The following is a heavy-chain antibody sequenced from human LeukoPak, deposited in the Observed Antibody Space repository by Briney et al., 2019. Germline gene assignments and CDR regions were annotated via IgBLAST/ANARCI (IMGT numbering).Heavy chain of an antibody. Sequence: GGSLRLSCAASGFTFSRDSMNWVRQAPGKGLEWVSYINGGGSPIYYADSVRGRFTISRDNAKNSLYLQMNSLRAEDTAVYYCVRDNPRCCGVVPANIDDYWGQGTLVTVSS. CDR1: GFTFSRDS. CDR2: INGGGSPI. V-gene: IGHV3-48*01. D-gene: IGHD2-15*01. J-gene: IGHJ4*02. CDR3: VRDNPRCCGVVPANIDDY.